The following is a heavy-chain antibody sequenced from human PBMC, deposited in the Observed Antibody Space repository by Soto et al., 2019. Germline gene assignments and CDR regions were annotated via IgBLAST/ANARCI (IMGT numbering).Heavy chain of an antibody. Sequence: QVQLVESGGGVVQPGRSLRLSCAASGFTFSSYGMHWVRQAPGKGLEWVAVISYDGRNKYYLDSVKGRFTISRDNSKKTLYLQINSLRDEDTAVYYCANDSPYYDGAGSSSREVWGQGTTVAVSS. CDR2: ISYDGRNK. CDR3: ANDSPYYDGAGSSSREV. V-gene: IGHV3-30*18. D-gene: IGHD3-10*01. J-gene: IGHJ6*02. CDR1: GFTFSSYG.